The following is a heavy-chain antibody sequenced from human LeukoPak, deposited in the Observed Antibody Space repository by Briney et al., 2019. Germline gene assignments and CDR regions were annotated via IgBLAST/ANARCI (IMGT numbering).Heavy chain of an antibody. V-gene: IGHV1-46*01. J-gene: IGHJ4*02. CDR3: ARASPRYYYDSSGYYQTFDY. Sequence: ASVKVSCKASGGTFSSYYMHWVRQAPGQGLEWMGIINPSGGSTSYAQKFQGRVTMTRDTSTSTVYMELSSLRSEDTAVYYCARASPRYYYDSSGYYQTFDYWGQGTLVTVSS. CDR2: INPSGGST. CDR1: GGTFSSYY. D-gene: IGHD3-22*01.